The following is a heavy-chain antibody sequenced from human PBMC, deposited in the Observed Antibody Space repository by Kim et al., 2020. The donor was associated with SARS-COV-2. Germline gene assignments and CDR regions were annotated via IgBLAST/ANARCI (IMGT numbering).Heavy chain of an antibody. V-gene: IGHV3-48*02. J-gene: IGHJ4*02. CDR2: ISSGSSTI. D-gene: IGHD3-3*01. CDR1: GFTFSSYC. Sequence: GGSLRLSCAASGFTFSSYCMNWVRQAPGKGLEWVSYISSGSSTIYYADSVKGRFTISRDNAKNSLYLQMNSLRDEDTAVYYCERSVGYYDCWSGDYDDDWGRGTLVTVSS. CDR3: ERSVGYYDCWSGDYDDD.